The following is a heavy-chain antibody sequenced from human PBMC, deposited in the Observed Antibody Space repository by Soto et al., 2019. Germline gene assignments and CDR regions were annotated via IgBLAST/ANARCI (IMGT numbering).Heavy chain of an antibody. D-gene: IGHD2-21*02. Sequence: QVQLQESGPGLVKPSETLSLTCTVSGGSVSSGSYYWSWIRQPPGKGLEWIGYIYYSGSTNYNPSLNSRVTILVDTSKNQFSLKLSSVTAADTAVYYCVRNTVVTLDYWGQGTLVTVSS. CDR3: VRNTVVTLDY. V-gene: IGHV4-61*01. CDR2: IYYSGST. CDR1: GGSVSSGSYY. J-gene: IGHJ4*02.